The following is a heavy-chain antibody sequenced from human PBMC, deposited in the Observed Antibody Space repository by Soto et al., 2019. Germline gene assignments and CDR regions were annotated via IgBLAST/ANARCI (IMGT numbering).Heavy chain of an antibody. Sequence: GASVKVSCKASGYTFTSYDINWVRQATGQGLEWMGWMNPNSGNTGYAQKFQGRVTMTRNTSISTAYMELSSLRSEDTAVYYCARDRGAYYGSGTDPWGQGTLVTVSS. CDR2: MNPNSGNT. CDR3: ARDRGAYYGSGTDP. D-gene: IGHD3-10*01. CDR1: GYTFTSYD. V-gene: IGHV1-8*01. J-gene: IGHJ5*02.